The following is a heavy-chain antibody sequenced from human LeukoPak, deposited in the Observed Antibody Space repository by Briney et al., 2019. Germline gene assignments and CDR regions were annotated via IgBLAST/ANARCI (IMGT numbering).Heavy chain of an antibody. V-gene: IGHV4-59*05. J-gene: IGHJ4*02. CDR3: ARRSSGYSSGWYGGDFFDY. CDR2: IYYSGST. D-gene: IGHD6-19*01. Sequence: SETPSLTCTVSGGSISSYYWSWIRQPPGKGLEWIGSIYYSGSTYYNPSLKSRVTISVDTSNNQFSLKLSSVTAADTAVYYCARRSSGYSSGWYGGDFFDYWGQGTLVTVSS. CDR1: GGSISSYY.